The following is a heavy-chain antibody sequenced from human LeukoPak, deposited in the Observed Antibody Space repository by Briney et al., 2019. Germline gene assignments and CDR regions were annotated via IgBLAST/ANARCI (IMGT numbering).Heavy chain of an antibody. J-gene: IGHJ6*03. D-gene: IGHD1-26*01. CDR1: GSTFTSYD. CDR3: ARALVGGSYYYYYYMDV. V-gene: IGHV1-8*01. Sequence: ASVQVSCKASGSTFTSYDINWVRQATGQGLEWMGWMNPDSGHTGYAQKFQGRVTMTRNTSISTAYMELSSLTSEDTAVYYCARALVGGSYYYYYYMDVWGKGTTVTVSS. CDR2: MNPDSGHT.